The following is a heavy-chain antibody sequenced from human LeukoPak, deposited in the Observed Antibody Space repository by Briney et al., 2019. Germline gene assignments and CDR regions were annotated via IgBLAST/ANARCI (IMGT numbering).Heavy chain of an antibody. CDR1: GFTFNNYA. Sequence: GGSLRLSCAASGFTFNNYAMSWVRQAPGKGLEWVSGTSGSGDSAYYGDSVKGRFTISRDNSKDTLYLQMNSLRAEDTAEYYCAKYWGALYGSGRSPRQWGQGTLVTVSS. J-gene: IGHJ4*02. V-gene: IGHV3-23*01. D-gene: IGHD3-10*01. CDR3: AKYWGALYGSGRSPRQ. CDR2: TSGSGDSA.